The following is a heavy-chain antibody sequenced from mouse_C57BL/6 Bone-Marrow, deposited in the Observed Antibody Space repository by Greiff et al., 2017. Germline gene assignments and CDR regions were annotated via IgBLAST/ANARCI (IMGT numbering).Heavy chain of an antibody. CDR2: IYPGSGST. Sequence: VQLQQPGAELVKPGASVKMSCKASGYTFTSFWITWVKQRPGQGLEWIGDIYPGSGSTNYNEKFKSKATLTVDTSSSTAYMQLSSLTSEDSAVYYCARCFYWYFDVWGTGTTVTVSS. V-gene: IGHV1-55*01. CDR3: ARCFYWYFDV. CDR1: GYTFTSFW. J-gene: IGHJ1*03.